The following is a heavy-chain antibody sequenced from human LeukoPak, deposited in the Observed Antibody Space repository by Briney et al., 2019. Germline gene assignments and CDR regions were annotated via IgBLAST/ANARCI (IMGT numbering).Heavy chain of an antibody. CDR1: GFTFSSYG. CDR2: IRYDGSNK. D-gene: IGHD4-11*01. J-gene: IGHJ4*02. Sequence: GGSLRLSCTASGFTFSSYGMHWVRQAPGKGLKWVAFIRYDGSNKYYADSVKGRFTISRDNSKNTLYLQMNSLRAEDTAVYYCAKGRYSNVRLDYWGQGTLVTVSS. V-gene: IGHV3-30*02. CDR3: AKGRYSNVRLDY.